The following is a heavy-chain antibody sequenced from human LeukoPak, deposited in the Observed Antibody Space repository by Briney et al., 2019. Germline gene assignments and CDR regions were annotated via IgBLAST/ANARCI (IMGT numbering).Heavy chain of an antibody. V-gene: IGHV4-39*07. CDR3: ARSDQFSDFLTGFFY. D-gene: IGHD3-9*01. J-gene: IGHJ4*02. CDR2: IYYIGST. CDR1: VGSTTSSSYY. Sequence: SETLSLTCTLSVGSTTSSSYYCGWTRHPPGSGLEWIAIIYYIGSTYYNPSLKTRFTISVNTSKNQFSFKLSSVTAAATAVFYCARSDQFSDFLTGFFYWGQGPRSPSPQ.